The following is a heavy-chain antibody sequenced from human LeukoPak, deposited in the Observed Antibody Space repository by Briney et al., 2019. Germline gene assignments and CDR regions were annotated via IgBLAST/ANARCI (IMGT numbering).Heavy chain of an antibody. CDR1: GFSFSTYA. CDR3: AKDSNSVVVPAAIRWFDP. J-gene: IGHJ5*02. D-gene: IGHD2-2*02. V-gene: IGHV3-23*01. Sequence: PGGSLRLSCAASGFSFSTYAMSWVRQSPGKGLEWVSGIGESGGRKYYAHSVKGRFTISRDNPKNTLYLQMNSLRAEDTAVYYCAKDSNSVVVPAAIRWFDPWGQGTLVTVSS. CDR2: IGESGGRK.